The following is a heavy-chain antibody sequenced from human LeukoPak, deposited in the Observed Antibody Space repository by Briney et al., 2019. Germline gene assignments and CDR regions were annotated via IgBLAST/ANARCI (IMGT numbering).Heavy chain of an antibody. Sequence: ASVKVSCKASGGTFSSYAISWVRQAPGQGLEWMGGIIPIFGTANYARKFQGRVTITADESTSTAYMELSSLRSEDTAVYYCARDPRTYYYDSSGYFDYWGQGTLVTVSS. CDR1: GGTFSSYA. V-gene: IGHV1-69*13. CDR3: ARDPRTYYYDSSGYFDY. J-gene: IGHJ4*02. D-gene: IGHD3-22*01. CDR2: IIPIFGTA.